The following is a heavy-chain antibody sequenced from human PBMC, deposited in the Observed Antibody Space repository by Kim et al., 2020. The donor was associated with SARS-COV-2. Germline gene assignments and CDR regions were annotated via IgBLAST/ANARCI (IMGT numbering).Heavy chain of an antibody. CDR3: ARDSYYDIFRYYYYYMDV. Sequence: ASVKVSCKASGYTFTSYAMHWVRQAPGQRLEWMGWINAGNGNTKYSQKFQGRVTITRDTSGSTAYMELRSLRSEDTAVYYCARDSYYDIFRYYYYYMDVWGKGTPVTVSS. CDR2: INAGNGNT. CDR1: GYTFTSYA. J-gene: IGHJ6*03. D-gene: IGHD3-9*01. V-gene: IGHV1-3*01.